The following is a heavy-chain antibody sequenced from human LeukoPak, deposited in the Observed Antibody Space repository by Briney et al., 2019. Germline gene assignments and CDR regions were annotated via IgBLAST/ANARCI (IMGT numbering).Heavy chain of an antibody. Sequence: GGSLRLSCVASRFSFSTSEMSWVRQAPGKGLEWPSYISTTGSDIIYADSVKGRFTMSRDNAKNSLFLQMNSLRAEDTAVYYCARETRDSSGFGAFDIWGRGTMVTVS. CDR2: ISTTGSDI. V-gene: IGHV3-48*03. D-gene: IGHD3-22*01. CDR3: ARETRDSSGFGAFDI. CDR1: RFSFSTSE. J-gene: IGHJ3*02.